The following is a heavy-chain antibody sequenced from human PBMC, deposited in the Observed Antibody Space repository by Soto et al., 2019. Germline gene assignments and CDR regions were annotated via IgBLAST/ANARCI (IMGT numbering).Heavy chain of an antibody. D-gene: IGHD3-3*01. Sequence: SETLSLTCTVSGGSISNYYCNWIRQPAGKGLEWIGRIDTSGSTNYNPSLKSRVTMSVDTSKQEFSLKLSSVTAADTALYYCASGGQDFWSGPFDYWGRGAPVTVSS. CDR3: ASGGQDFWSGPFDY. CDR1: GGSISNYY. J-gene: IGHJ4*02. CDR2: IDTSGST. V-gene: IGHV4-4*07.